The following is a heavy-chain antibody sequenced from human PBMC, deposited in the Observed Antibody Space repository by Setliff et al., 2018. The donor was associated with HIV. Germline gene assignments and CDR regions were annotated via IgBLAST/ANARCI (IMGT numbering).Heavy chain of an antibody. D-gene: IGHD2-2*01. Sequence: ASVKVSCKGYDFMFGFYFMHWLRLVPGQGPEWMGMSSPDGSATTYAQQFSGRVAITRDRSTETVYMELNSLTSEDTSIYYCARAQPQAFDLWGHGIMVTVSS. CDR2: SSPDGSAT. CDR3: ARAQPQAFDL. CDR1: DFMFGFYF. V-gene: IGHV1-46*01. J-gene: IGHJ3*01.